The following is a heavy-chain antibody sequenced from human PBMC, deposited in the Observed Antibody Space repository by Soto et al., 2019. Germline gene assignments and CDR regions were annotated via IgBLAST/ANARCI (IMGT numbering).Heavy chain of an antibody. V-gene: IGHV4-31*03. CDR2: IYYSGST. CDR3: ERDRSKQQLVGVN. Sequence: SETLSLTCTVSGGSISSGGYYWSWIRPHPGKGLEWIGYIYYSGSTYYHPSLERRLTISVHTSKNRFSLKLSAVTAADTSVYYGERDRSKQQLVGVNWGQGTLVTVSS. D-gene: IGHD6-13*01. J-gene: IGHJ4*02. CDR1: GGSISSGGYY.